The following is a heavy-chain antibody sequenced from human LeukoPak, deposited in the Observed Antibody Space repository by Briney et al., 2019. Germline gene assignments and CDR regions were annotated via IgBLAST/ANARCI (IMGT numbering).Heavy chain of an antibody. CDR2: ISSSSSYI. V-gene: IGHV3-21*01. Sequence: GGSLRLSCAASGFTFSSYSMNWVRQAPGKGLEWVSSISSSSSYIYYADSVKGRFTISGDNAKNSLYLQMNSLRAEDTAVYYCARELFWVDDYWGQGTLVTVSS. CDR3: ARELFWVDDY. CDR1: GFTFSSYS. D-gene: IGHD3-3*01. J-gene: IGHJ4*02.